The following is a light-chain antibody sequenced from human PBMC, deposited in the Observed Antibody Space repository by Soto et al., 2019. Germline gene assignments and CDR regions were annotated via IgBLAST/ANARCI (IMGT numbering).Light chain of an antibody. CDR1: SSDVGGYNF. V-gene: IGLV2-14*01. Sequence: QSVLTQPASVSGSPGQSITISCTGTSSDVGGYNFVSWYQQHPGKAPKLMIFEVNNRPSGVSNRFSGSKSGNTASLTISGLQAEDEADYYCSSWTSSTTQVLGGGTKFTVL. CDR2: EVN. CDR3: SSWTSSTTQV. J-gene: IGLJ2*01.